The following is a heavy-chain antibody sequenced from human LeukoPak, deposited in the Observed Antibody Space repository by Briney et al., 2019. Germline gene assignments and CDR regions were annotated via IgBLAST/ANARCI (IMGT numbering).Heavy chain of an antibody. CDR2: IYYSGST. Sequence: PSDTLSLTCTVSGGSISSYYWSWIRQPPGKGLEWIGYIYYSGSTNYNPSLKSRVTISVDTSKNQCSLKLSSVTAADTAVYYCARGESSGIAAAGFDYWGQGTLVTVSS. CDR1: GGSISSYY. V-gene: IGHV4-59*07. J-gene: IGHJ4*02. CDR3: ARGESSGIAAAGFDY. D-gene: IGHD6-13*01.